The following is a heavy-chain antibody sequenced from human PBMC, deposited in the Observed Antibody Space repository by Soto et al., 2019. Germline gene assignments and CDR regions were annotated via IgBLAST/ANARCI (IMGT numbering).Heavy chain of an antibody. Sequence: GESLKISCKGSGYSFTSYWIGWVRQMPCKCLEWMGIIYPGDSYTRYSPSFQGQVTISADKSISTAYLQWSSLKASDTAMYYCARGSYYYDSSGEFDYWGQGTLVTVSS. V-gene: IGHV5-51*01. CDR2: IYPGDSYT. D-gene: IGHD3-22*01. CDR1: GYSFTSYW. CDR3: ARGSYYYDSSGEFDY. J-gene: IGHJ4*02.